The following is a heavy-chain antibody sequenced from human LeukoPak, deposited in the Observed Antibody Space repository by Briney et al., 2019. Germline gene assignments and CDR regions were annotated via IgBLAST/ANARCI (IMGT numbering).Heavy chain of an antibody. V-gene: IGHV3-9*01. CDR1: GFTFDDYA. CDR3: AKGPSGLGAFDI. CDR2: ISWNSGSI. J-gene: IGHJ3*02. Sequence: GGSLRLSCAASGFTFDDYAMHWVRQAPGKGLEWVSVISWNSGSIGYADSVKGRFTISRDNAKNSLYLQMNSLRAEDTALYYCAKGPSGLGAFDIWGQGTMVTVSS. D-gene: IGHD3-3*01.